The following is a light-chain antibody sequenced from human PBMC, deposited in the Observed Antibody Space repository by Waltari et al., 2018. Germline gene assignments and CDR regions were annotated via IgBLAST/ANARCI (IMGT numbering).Light chain of an antibody. CDR1: SSDVGGYNY. CDR3: SSYTSSSTPFV. Sequence: QSALTQPASVSGSPGQSITISCPGTSSDVGGYNYVSWYQQHPGKAPKLMIYEVSNRPSGVSNRFSGSKSGNTASLTISGLQAEDEADYYCSSYTSSSTPFVFGTGTKVIVL. J-gene: IGLJ1*01. CDR2: EVS. V-gene: IGLV2-14*01.